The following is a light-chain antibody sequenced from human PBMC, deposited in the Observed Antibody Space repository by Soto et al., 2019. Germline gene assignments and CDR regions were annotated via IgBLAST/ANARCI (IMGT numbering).Light chain of an antibody. J-gene: IGKJ5*01. CDR2: AAS. Sequence: EIVLIQSFGTVSSSPGQRAIXSCXASQSVSSSSLAWYQQTPGQAPRLLIYAASSRATGIPDRFTGSGSGTDFTLTISRLEPQDSAMYYCQQYVISVTFAQRTRLEIK. CDR3: QQYVISVT. CDR1: QSVSSSS. V-gene: IGKV3-20*01.